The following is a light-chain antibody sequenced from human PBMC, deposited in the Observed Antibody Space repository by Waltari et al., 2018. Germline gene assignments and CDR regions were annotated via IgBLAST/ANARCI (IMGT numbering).Light chain of an antibody. CDR1: QSVTRA. J-gene: IGKJ1*01. Sequence: EIVLTQSPGTLSLSPGESATLSCRTSQSVTRALAWYHQKPGQAPRLLIYGASNRATGIPDRFSGSGSGTDFSLTISSLEPEDFAVYYCQHYLRLPVTFGQGTKVEVK. CDR3: QHYLRLPVT. V-gene: IGKV3-20*01. CDR2: GAS.